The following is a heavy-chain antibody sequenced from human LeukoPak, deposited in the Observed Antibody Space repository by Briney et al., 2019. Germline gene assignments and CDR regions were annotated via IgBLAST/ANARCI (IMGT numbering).Heavy chain of an antibody. D-gene: IGHD4-11*01. Sequence: SETLSLTCSASGGTLSGYYWTWIRQTPGKGLEWIAYIYYSGSTNYNPSLKSRVTISVDTSKNQFSLRLTSVTAADTAVYYCARLRGNYFPDDGGQGTLVTVSS. J-gene: IGHJ4*02. V-gene: IGHV4-59*01. CDR2: IYYSGST. CDR1: GGTLSGYY. CDR3: ARLRGNYFPDD.